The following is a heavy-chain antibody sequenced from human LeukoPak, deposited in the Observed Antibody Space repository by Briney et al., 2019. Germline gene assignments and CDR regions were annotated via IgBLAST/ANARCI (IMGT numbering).Heavy chain of an antibody. J-gene: IGHJ4*02. V-gene: IGHV1-18*01. CDR1: GCTFTSYG. CDR2: ISAYNGNT. Sequence: ASVKDSCKASGCTFTSYGISWVRRAPGQGLEWMGWISAYNGNTNYAQKLQGRVTMTTDTSTSTAYMELRSLRSDDAAVYYCARDPPEKFDYWGQGTLVTVSS. CDR3: ARDPPEKFDY.